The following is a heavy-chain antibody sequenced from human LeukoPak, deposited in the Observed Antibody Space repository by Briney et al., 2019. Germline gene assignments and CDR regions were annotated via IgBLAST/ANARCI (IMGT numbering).Heavy chain of an antibody. J-gene: IGHJ4*02. CDR1: GGSISGYY. D-gene: IGHD2-8*02. V-gene: IGHV4-59*01. Sequence: SETLSLTCTGSGGSISGYYWSWVRQPPGKGLEWIGYIYYSGSTNYNPSLKSRVTISVDTSRNQFSLKLSSVTAADTAVYYCARGGVWFDYWGQGTLVTVSS. CDR2: IYYSGST. CDR3: ARGGVWFDY.